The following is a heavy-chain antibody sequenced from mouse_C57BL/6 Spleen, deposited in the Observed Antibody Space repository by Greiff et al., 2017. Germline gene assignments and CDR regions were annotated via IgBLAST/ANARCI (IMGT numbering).Heavy chain of an antibody. CDR1: GYTFTDYY. D-gene: IGHD1-1*01. J-gene: IGHJ2*01. CDR3: ARVEYYGSSQYYFDY. CDR2: IYPGSGNT. Sequence: QVTLKESGAELVRPGASVKLSCKASGYTFTDYYINWVKQRPGQGLEWIARIYPGSGNTYYNEKFKGKATLTAEKSSSTAYMQRSSLTSEDSAVYFCARVEYYGSSQYYFDYWGQGTTLTVSS. V-gene: IGHV1-76*01.